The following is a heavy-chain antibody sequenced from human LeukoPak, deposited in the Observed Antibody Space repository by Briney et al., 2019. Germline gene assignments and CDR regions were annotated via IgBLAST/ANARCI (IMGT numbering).Heavy chain of an antibody. J-gene: IGHJ5*02. CDR3: AKYVSTGWFDP. V-gene: IGHV4-61*08. Sequence: PSETLSLTCTVSGGSISSGGYYWSWIRQHPGKGLEWIGYIYYSASTNYNPSLKSRVTISVDTSENQFSLQLASVTAADTAVYYCAKYVSTGWFDPWGQGTLVTVSS. CDR2: IYYSAST. D-gene: IGHD5/OR15-5a*01. CDR1: GGSISSGGYY.